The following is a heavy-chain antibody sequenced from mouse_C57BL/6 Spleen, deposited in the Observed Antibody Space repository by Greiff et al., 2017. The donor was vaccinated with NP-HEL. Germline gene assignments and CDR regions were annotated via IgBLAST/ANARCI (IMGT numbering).Heavy chain of an antibody. Sequence: EVQVVESGEGLVKPGGSLKLSCAASGFTFSSYAMSWVRQTPEKRLEWVAYISSGGDYIYYADTVKGRFTISRDNARNTLYLQMSSLKSEDTAMYYCTRWGYYGSSYQYFDVWGTGTTVTVSS. CDR2: ISSGGDYI. J-gene: IGHJ1*03. CDR1: GFTFSSYA. V-gene: IGHV5-9-1*02. D-gene: IGHD1-1*01. CDR3: TRWGYYGSSYQYFDV.